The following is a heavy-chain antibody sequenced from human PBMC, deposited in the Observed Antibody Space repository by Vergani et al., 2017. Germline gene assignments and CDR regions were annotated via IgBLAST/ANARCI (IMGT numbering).Heavy chain of an antibody. D-gene: IGHD2-8*01. CDR1: GYTFTGYY. CDR3: ARGQRYCTNGVCHPLDV. V-gene: IGHV1-2*02. J-gene: IGHJ6*03. Sequence: QVQLVQSGAEVKKPGASVKVSCKASGYTFTGYYMHWVRQAPGQGLEWMGWINPNSGGTNYAQKFQGRVTITADESTSTAYMELSSLRSEDTAVYYCARGQRYCTNGVCHPLDVWGKGP. CDR2: INPNSGGT.